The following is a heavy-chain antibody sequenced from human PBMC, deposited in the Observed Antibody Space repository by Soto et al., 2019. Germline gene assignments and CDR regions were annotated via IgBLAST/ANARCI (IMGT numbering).Heavy chain of an antibody. J-gene: IGHJ6*03. CDR3: ARLGRSVNRVTTGGRNYYYYMDV. D-gene: IGHD4-17*01. V-gene: IGHV4-4*02. Sequence: PSETLSLTCAVSSGSISSSNWWSWVRQPPGKGLEWIGEIYHSGSTNYNPSLKSRVTISVDTSKNQFSLKLSSVTAADTAVYYCARLGRSVNRVTTGGRNYYYYMDVWGKGTTVTVSS. CDR2: IYHSGST. CDR1: SGSISSSNW.